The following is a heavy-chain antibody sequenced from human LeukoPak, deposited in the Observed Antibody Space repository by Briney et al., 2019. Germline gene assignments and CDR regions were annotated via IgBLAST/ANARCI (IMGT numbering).Heavy chain of an antibody. Sequence: GGYLRLSCAASGFTFSSYGMHWVPQGPGKGLVWVVFIRYDGSNKYYADSVKGRFTISRDNSKHTLYLQMNSQRAEDSAVLYCAKDRCTGCPVDYCREGTVVTVSS. CDR2: IRYDGSNK. D-gene: IGHD2-8*02. CDR3: AKDRCTGCPVDY. CDR1: GFTFSSYG. V-gene: IGHV3-30*02. J-gene: IGHJ4*02.